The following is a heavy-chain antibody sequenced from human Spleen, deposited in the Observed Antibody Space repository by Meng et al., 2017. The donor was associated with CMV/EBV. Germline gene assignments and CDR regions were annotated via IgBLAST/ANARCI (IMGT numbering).Heavy chain of an antibody. CDR3: AKDTRYYYYYGMDV. J-gene: IGHJ6*02. CDR2: VSWNSGTV. V-gene: IGHV3-9*01. CDR1: GFTFSSYA. Sequence: GGSLRLSCAASGFTFSSYAMHWVRQAPGKGLEWVSGVSWNSGTVTYAGSVKGRFTISRDNAKNSLYLQMNSLRAEDTALYYCAKDTRYYYYYGMDVWGQGTTVTVSS.